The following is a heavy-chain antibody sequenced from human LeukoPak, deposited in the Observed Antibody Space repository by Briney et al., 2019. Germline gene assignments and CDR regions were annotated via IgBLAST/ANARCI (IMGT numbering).Heavy chain of an antibody. D-gene: IGHD6-25*01. J-gene: IGHJ4*02. Sequence: GESLKISCKGSGYSFTSYWIGWVRQMPGKGLEWMGIIYPGDSDTRYSPSFQGQVTISADKSISTAYLQWSSLKASDTAMYYCARGSDEQRLTLALGYWGQGTLVTVSS. CDR1: GYSFTSYW. CDR2: IYPGDSDT. V-gene: IGHV5-51*01. CDR3: ARGSDEQRLTLALGY.